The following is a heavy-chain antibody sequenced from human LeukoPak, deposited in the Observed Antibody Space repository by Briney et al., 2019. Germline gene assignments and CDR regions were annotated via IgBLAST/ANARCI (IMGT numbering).Heavy chain of an antibody. Sequence: GGSLRLSCAASGFTFSTYSMSWVRQAPGKGLEWVSAIRSGGENTYYADSVNGRFTISRDNSKNTLYLQMNSLRAEDTAVYYCAKEGSESYSATPFEYWGQGTLVTVSS. D-gene: IGHD3-10*01. CDR3: AKEGSESYSATPFEY. CDR1: GFTFSTYS. V-gene: IGHV3-23*01. CDR2: IRSGGENT. J-gene: IGHJ4*02.